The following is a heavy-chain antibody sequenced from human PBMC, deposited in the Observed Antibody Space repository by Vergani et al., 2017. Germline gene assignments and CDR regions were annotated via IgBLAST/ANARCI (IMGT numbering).Heavy chain of an antibody. V-gene: IGHV4-34*01. J-gene: IGHJ2*01. D-gene: IGHD3-3*01. CDR1: GGSFSGYY. CDR3: AGGFLPGPRLRFPQGCWYFDL. Sequence: QVQLQQWGAGLLKPSETLSLTCAVYGGSFSGYYWSWIRQPPGKGLEWIGEINHSGSTNYKPSLKSRVIISVDTSKNQFSLKLSSVTAADTSVYYCAGGFLPGPRLRFPQGCWYFDLWGRGTLVTVSS. CDR2: INHSGST.